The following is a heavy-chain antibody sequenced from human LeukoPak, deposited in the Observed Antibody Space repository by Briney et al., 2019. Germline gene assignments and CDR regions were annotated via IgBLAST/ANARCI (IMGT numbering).Heavy chain of an antibody. D-gene: IGHD3-10*02. CDR3: AELGITMIGGV. CDR2: ISSSGSNI. CDR1: GFTFSSYG. J-gene: IGHJ6*04. V-gene: IGHV3-48*04. Sequence: GGSLRLSCAASGFTFSSYGMHWVRQAPGKGLEWVSYISSSGSNIYYADSVKGRFTISRDNAKNSLYLQMNSLRAEDTAVYYCAELGITMIGGVWGKGTTVTISS.